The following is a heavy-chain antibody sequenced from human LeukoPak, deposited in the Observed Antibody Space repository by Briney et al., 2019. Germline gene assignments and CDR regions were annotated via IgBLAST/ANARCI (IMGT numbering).Heavy chain of an antibody. CDR3: AKGITGGFDP. J-gene: IGHJ5*02. CDR2: IKQDGSEK. V-gene: IGHV3-7*03. D-gene: IGHD1-20*01. CDR1: GFTFSSYW. Sequence: GGSLRLSCTASGFTFSSYWMDWVRQAPGKGLEWVANIKQDGSEKYYVDSVKGRFTISRDNAKNSLYLQMNSLRAEDTAVYYCAKGITGGFDPWGQGTLVTVSS.